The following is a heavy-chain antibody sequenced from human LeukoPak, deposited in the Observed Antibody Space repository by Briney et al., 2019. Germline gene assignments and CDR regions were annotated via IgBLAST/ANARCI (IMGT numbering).Heavy chain of an antibody. Sequence: GRSLRLSCAASGFTFDDYAMHWVRQAPGKGLEWVSGISWNSGSIGYADSVKGRFTISSDNAKNSLYLQMNSLRAEDAALYYCAKAPYSNFYYYGMDVGGQGTTVTVSS. CDR3: AKAPYSNFYYYGMDV. J-gene: IGHJ6*02. V-gene: IGHV3-9*01. CDR2: ISWNSGSI. CDR1: GFTFDDYA. D-gene: IGHD4-11*01.